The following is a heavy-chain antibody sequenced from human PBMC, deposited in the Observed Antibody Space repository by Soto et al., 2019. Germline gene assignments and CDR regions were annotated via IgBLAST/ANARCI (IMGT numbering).Heavy chain of an antibody. Sequence: GASVKVSCKASGYTFTSYGISWVRQAPGKGLEWMGWISAYNGNTNYAQKLQGRVTMTTDTSTSTAYMELRSLRSDDTAVYYCASSVAGIYYYYGMDVWGQGTTVTVSS. V-gene: IGHV1-18*01. CDR3: ASSVAGIYYYYGMDV. CDR1: GYTFTSYG. CDR2: ISAYNGNT. J-gene: IGHJ6*02. D-gene: IGHD6-19*01.